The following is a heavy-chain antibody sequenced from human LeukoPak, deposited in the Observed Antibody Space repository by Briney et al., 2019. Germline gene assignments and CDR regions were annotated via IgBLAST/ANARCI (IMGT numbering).Heavy chain of an antibody. V-gene: IGHV3-7*01. CDR3: ARGDGSDYYGSGSYGFDY. J-gene: IGHJ4*02. D-gene: IGHD3-10*01. CDR1: GFTFSSYW. CDR2: IKQDGSEK. Sequence: GGSLRLSCAASGFTFSSYWMSWVRQAPGKGLEWVANIKQDGSEKYYVDSVKGRFTISRDNAKNSLYLQMSSLRAEDTAVYCCARGDGSDYYGSGSYGFDYWGQGTLVTVSS.